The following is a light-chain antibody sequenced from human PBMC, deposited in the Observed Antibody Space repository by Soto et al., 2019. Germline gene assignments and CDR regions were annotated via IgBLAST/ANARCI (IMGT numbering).Light chain of an antibody. CDR1: QSVSSN. CDR2: GAS. CDR3: QQYTNWPPH. J-gene: IGKJ5*01. V-gene: IGKV3-15*01. Sequence: EIVMTQSPATLSVSPGERATLSCRASQSVSSNLAWYQQKPGQAPRLLIYGASARATGIPARFSGSGSGTEFTLTISSLQSEDFAVYYCQQYTNWPPHFGQGTRLEIK.